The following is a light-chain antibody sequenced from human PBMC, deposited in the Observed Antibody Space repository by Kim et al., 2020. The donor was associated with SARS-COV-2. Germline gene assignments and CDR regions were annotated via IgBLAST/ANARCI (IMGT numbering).Light chain of an antibody. J-gene: IGKJ4*01. Sequence: SPGERATLSCRARRSVSRNLAWYQLKPGQAPRLLIYGASTRATGIPDRFSGSGSGTEFTLIISSLQSEDFAVYYCQQYKDWPPLTFGGGTKVDIK. V-gene: IGKV3-15*01. CDR3: QQYKDWPPLT. CDR1: RSVSRN. CDR2: GAS.